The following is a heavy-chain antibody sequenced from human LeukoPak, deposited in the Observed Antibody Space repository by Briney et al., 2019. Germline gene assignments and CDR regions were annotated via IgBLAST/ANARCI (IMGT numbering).Heavy chain of an antibody. CDR1: GYTFTGYY. J-gene: IGHJ4*02. Sequence: ASVKVSCKASGYTFTGYYMNWVRQAPGQRLGWMGWINPNSGATNYAQKFQGRVTMTRDTSISTGYMELSRLTSDDTAVYYCARWGSSSGLDYWGQGTLVTVSS. CDR2: INPNSGAT. D-gene: IGHD6-6*01. V-gene: IGHV1-2*02. CDR3: ARWGSSSGLDY.